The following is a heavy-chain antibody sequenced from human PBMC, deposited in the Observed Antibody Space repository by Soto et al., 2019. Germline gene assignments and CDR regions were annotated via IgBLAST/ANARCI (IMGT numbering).Heavy chain of an antibody. CDR3: ARAAGYCSSTSCQMGFDY. V-gene: IGHV4-30-4*01. J-gene: IGHJ4*02. Sequence: SETLSLTCTVSGGSISSGDYYWSWIRQPPGKGLEWIGYIYYSGSTYYNPSLKSRVTISVDTSKNQFSLKLSSVTAAGTAVYYCARAAGYCSSTSCQMGFDYWGQGTLVTVSS. CDR2: IYYSGST. D-gene: IGHD2-2*01. CDR1: GGSISSGDYY.